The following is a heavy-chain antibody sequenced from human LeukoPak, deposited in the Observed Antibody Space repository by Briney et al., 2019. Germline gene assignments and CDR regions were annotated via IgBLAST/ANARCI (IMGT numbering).Heavy chain of an antibody. CDR2: IYTSGST. V-gene: IGHV4-4*07. CDR1: GDSISSYY. CDR3: AREGDYYDTSGTLVY. J-gene: IGHJ4*02. D-gene: IGHD3-22*01. Sequence: SETLSLTCIVSGDSISSYYWSWIRKPAGKGLEWIGRIYTSGSTNYNPSLKSRVTISVDTSKNQFSLKLSSVTAADTAVYYCAREGDYYDTSGTLVYWGQGTLVTVSS.